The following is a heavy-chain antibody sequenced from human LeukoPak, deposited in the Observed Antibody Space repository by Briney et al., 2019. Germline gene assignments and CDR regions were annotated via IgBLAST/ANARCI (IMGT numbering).Heavy chain of an antibody. D-gene: IGHD2-21*01. Sequence: PSETLSLTCTVSGGSISSFYWNWIRQPPGKALEWIGHIYYTGNTNYNPSLKSRVTISVDTSKNQFSLYLSSVTAADTAVYYCAISTVIAPEFDSWGQGTLVTVSS. CDR3: AISTVIAPEFDS. CDR1: GGSISSFY. CDR2: IYYTGNT. V-gene: IGHV4-59*01. J-gene: IGHJ4*02.